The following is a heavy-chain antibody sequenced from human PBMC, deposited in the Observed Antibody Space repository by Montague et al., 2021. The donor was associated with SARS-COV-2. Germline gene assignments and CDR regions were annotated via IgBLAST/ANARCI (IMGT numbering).Heavy chain of an antibody. J-gene: IGHJ4*02. CDR2: IDWDDDK. D-gene: IGHD3-9*01. CDR3: ARIRYEILTGYRTLFDY. Sequence: PALVKPTQTLTLTCTFSGFSLSTSGMCVSWIRQPPGKALEWLARIDWDDDKYYSTSLKTRLTISKDTSKNQVVLTMTNMDPVDTATYYCARIRYEILTGYRTLFDYWGQGTLVTVSS. CDR1: GFSLSTSGMC. V-gene: IGHV2-70*11.